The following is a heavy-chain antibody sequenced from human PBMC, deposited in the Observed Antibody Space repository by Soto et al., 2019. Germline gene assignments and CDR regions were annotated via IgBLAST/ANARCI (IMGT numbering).Heavy chain of an antibody. CDR1: GFTFSSYA. Sequence: EVQLLESGGGLIQPGGSLRLSCAASGFTFSSYAMTWVRQALGKGLEWVSAISGSGDTTYYADAVKGRFTISRDNSKSTLYLQMSSLRDEDSAVYYCVKDWTGNTCPCMDVWGQGTTITVSS. J-gene: IGHJ6*02. CDR2: ISGSGDTT. V-gene: IGHV3-23*01. D-gene: IGHD3-9*01. CDR3: VKDWTGNTCPCMDV.